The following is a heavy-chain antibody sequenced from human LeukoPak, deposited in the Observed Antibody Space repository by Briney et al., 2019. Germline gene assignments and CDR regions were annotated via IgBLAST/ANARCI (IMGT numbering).Heavy chain of an antibody. Sequence: SETLSLTCTVSGGSISSSSYYWGWIRQPPGKGLEWIGRIYYSGSTYYNPSLKSRVTISVDTSKNQFSLKLSSVTAADTAVYYCARLTYYYDSSGSLPSYWGQGTLVTVSS. CDR2: IYYSGST. V-gene: IGHV4-39*01. CDR1: GGSISSSSYY. D-gene: IGHD3-22*01. CDR3: ARLTYYYDSSGSLPSY. J-gene: IGHJ4*02.